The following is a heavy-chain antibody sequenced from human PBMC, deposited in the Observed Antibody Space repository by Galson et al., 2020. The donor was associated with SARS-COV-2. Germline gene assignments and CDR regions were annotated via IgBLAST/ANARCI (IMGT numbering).Heavy chain of an antibody. CDR3: ARSYTGGYYYVMDV. CDR2: ISYDGSNK. CDR1: GFTFSSYA. J-gene: IGHJ6*02. Sequence: GESLKISCAASGFTFSSYAMHWVRQAPGKGLEWVAVISYDGSNKYYADSVKGRFTISRDNSKNTLYLQMNSLRAEDTAVYYCARSYTGGYYYVMDVWGQGTTVTVSS. V-gene: IGHV3-30-3*01. D-gene: IGHD2-2*02.